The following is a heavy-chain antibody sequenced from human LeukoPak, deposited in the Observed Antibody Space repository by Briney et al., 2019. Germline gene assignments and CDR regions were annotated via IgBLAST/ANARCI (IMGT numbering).Heavy chain of an antibody. CDR3: ARDLNYYDSSGYGH. D-gene: IGHD3-22*01. Sequence: PGGSLRLSCSDSGFTFSTYAVSWVRQAPGKGLEWVSVIYSGGSPYYADSVKGRFTISRDNSKNTLYLQMNSLRAEDTAVYYCARDLNYYDSSGYGHWGQGTLVTVSS. J-gene: IGHJ4*02. CDR2: IYSGGSP. CDR1: GFTFSTYA. V-gene: IGHV3-53*01.